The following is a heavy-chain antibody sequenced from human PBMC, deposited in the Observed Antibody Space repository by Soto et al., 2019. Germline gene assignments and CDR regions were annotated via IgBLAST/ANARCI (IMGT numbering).Heavy chain of an antibody. CDR1: GYNFTNCA. V-gene: IGHV1-3*01. CDR3: ARGAGRSPVPRAFDI. D-gene: IGHD4-17*01. CDR2: IKGGTGNT. J-gene: IGHJ3*02. Sequence: QVQLLQSAAELKMPGASLNLSCKTSGYNFTNCAVHWLRQAPGQRLEWLGWIKGGTGNTRFSERFQDRVTLTRDTSASTVYRELTGLKSEDTAIYYCARGAGRSPVPRAFDIWGQGTVVTVSS.